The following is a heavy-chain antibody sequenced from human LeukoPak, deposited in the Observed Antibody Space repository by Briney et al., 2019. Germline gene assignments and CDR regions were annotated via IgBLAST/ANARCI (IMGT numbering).Heavy chain of an antibody. Sequence: GGSVRLSCAASGLTFSDHYMSWFRQAPGKGLEWISYITNSGTDMEYADSVKGRFTISRDNAKNSLFLQMNSLRAEDTAVYFCGRGHWGIDYWGQGTLVTVSS. CDR1: GLTFSDHY. CDR3: GRGHWGIDY. D-gene: IGHD7-27*01. CDR2: ITNSGTDM. V-gene: IGHV3-11*04. J-gene: IGHJ4*02.